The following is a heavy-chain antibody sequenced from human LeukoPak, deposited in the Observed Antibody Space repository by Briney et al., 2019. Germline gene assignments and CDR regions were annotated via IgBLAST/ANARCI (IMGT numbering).Heavy chain of an antibody. V-gene: IGHV4-59*01. D-gene: IGHD6-6*01. J-gene: IGHJ6*03. Sequence: SETLSLTCTVSGGSISSYYWSWIRQPPGKGLECIGYIYYSGSTNYNPSLKSRVTISVDTSKNQFSLKLSSVTAADTAVYYCARLRSSIAARRGYYYYMDVWGKGTTVTVSS. CDR1: GGSISSYY. CDR2: IYYSGST. CDR3: ARLRSSIAARRGYYYYMDV.